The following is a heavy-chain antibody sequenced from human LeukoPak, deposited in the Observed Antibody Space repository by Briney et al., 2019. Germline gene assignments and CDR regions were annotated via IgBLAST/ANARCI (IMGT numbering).Heavy chain of an antibody. Sequence: GGSLRLSCAASGFTFSSYAMSWVRQAPGKGLEWVSDISGSGGSTYYADSVKGRFTISRDNSKKTLYLQMNSLRAEDTALYYCAKGVRVRDGYNEEAFDIWGQGTMVTVSS. CDR2: ISGSGGST. CDR3: AKGVRVRDGYNEEAFDI. D-gene: IGHD5-24*01. CDR1: GFTFSSYA. V-gene: IGHV3-23*01. J-gene: IGHJ3*02.